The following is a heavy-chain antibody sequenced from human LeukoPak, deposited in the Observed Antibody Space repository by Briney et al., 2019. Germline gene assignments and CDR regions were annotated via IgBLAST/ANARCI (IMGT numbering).Heavy chain of an antibody. V-gene: IGHV4-39*07. CDR2: INHSGST. CDR3: ARGRIYVVVVPAAIRRHYYYMDV. D-gene: IGHD2-2*01. Sequence: SQTLSLTCTVSGGSISSGSYYWSWIRQPPGKGLEWIGEINHSGSTNYNPSLKSRVTISVDTSKNQFSLKLSSVTAADTAVYYCARGRIYVVVVPAAIRRHYYYMDVWGKGTTVTVSS. J-gene: IGHJ6*03. CDR1: GGSISSGSYY.